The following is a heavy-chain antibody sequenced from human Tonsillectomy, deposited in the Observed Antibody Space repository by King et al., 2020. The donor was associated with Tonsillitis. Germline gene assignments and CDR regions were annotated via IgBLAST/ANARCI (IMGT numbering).Heavy chain of an antibody. CDR2: ISYDGSNK. V-gene: IGHV3-30*18. J-gene: IGHJ4*02. CDR3: AKYHSSGWYSGYDY. Sequence: VQLVESGGGVVQPGRSLRLSCAASGFTFSSYGMHWVRQAPGKGLEWVAVISYDGSNKYYAESVKGRFTISRDNSKNTLYLQMNSLRPEDTAVYYCAKYHSSGWYSGYDYWGQGTLVTVSS. CDR1: GFTFSSYG. D-gene: IGHD6-19*01.